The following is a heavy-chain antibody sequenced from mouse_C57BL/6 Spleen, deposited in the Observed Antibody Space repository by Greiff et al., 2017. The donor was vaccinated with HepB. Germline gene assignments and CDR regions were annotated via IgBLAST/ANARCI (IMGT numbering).Heavy chain of an antibody. Sequence: VQLKESGGNLVKPGGSLKLSCAASGFTFSSYGMSWVRQTPDKRLEWVATISSGGSYTYYPDSVKGRFTISRDNAKNTLYLQMSSLKSEDTAMYYCASSLDSSGYYFDYWGQGTTLTVSS. J-gene: IGHJ2*01. CDR3: ASSLDSSGYYFDY. V-gene: IGHV5-6*01. CDR2: ISSGGSYT. D-gene: IGHD3-2*02. CDR1: GFTFSSYG.